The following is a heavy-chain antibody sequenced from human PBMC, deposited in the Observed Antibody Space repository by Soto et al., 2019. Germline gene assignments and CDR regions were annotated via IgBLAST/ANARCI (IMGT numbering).Heavy chain of an antibody. V-gene: IGHV4-59*11. CDR3: ARDGREASGMDV. CDR1: GGSISSHY. CDR2: IYYRGST. J-gene: IGHJ6*02. D-gene: IGHD1-26*01. Sequence: SETLSLTCAVSGGSISSHYWSWVRQAPGKGLEWIGHIYYRGSTNYNPSLRSRSTISVDASKSQLSLKLNSVTTADTAVYYCARDGREASGMDVWGQGTKVT.